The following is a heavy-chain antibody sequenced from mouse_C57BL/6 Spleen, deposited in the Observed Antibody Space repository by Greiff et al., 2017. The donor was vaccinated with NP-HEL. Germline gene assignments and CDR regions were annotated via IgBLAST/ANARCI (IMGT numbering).Heavy chain of an antibody. CDR3: VRAMGYYFDY. V-gene: IGHV10-1*01. CDR1: GFSFNTYA. CDR2: IRSKSNNYAT. D-gene: IGHD1-1*02. Sequence: EVKLMESGGGLVQPKGSLKLSCAASGFSFNTYAMNWVRQAPGKGLEWVARIRSKSNNYATYYADSVKDRFTISRDDSESMLYLQMNNLKTEDTAMYYCVRAMGYYFDYWGQGTTLTVSS. J-gene: IGHJ2*01.